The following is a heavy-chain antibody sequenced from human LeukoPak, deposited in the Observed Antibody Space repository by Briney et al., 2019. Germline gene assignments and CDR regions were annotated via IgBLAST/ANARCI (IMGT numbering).Heavy chain of an antibody. J-gene: IGHJ4*02. Sequence: GRSLRLSCAASGFTFSNYALHWVRQAPGKGLEWVAVISYDGSNKFYADSVKGRFTISRDNSKNTLDLQMNNLRAEDTAVYYCARDHYYVPDYWGQGTLVTVSS. CDR3: ARDHYYVPDY. CDR2: ISYDGSNK. V-gene: IGHV3-30*04. D-gene: IGHD3-10*02. CDR1: GFTFSNYA.